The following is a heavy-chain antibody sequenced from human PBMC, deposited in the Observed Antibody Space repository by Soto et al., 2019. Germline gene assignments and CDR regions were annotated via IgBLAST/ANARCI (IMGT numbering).Heavy chain of an antibody. CDR1: GGSISSYY. CDR3: ARREPEYYYGSGSYFHYYYYMDV. CDR2: IYYSGST. D-gene: IGHD3-10*01. J-gene: IGHJ6*03. Sequence: SETLSLTCTVSGGSISSYYWSWIRQPPGKGLEWIGYIYYSGSTNYNPSLKSRVTISVDTSKNQFSLKLSSVTAADTAVYYCARREPEYYYGSGSYFHYYYYMDVWGKGTTVTVSS. V-gene: IGHV4-59*08.